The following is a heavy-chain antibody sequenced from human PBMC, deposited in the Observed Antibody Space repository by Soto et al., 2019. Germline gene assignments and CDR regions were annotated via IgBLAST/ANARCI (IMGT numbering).Heavy chain of an antibody. CDR2: ISADNAKT. CDR1: GDTFTRCG. V-gene: IGHV1-18*01. Sequence: QGQLVHSGDEVKKPGASVKVSCKASGDTFTRCGISWVRQSPVPGLDWMGWISADNAKTDSAQKLQGRVTLTTDTSTSLDSMELRGLGADATAVYYCYAAAFKYYGIDDWGPGTTVTVSS. J-gene: IGHJ6*02. D-gene: IGHD2-2*01. CDR3: YAAAFKYYGIDD.